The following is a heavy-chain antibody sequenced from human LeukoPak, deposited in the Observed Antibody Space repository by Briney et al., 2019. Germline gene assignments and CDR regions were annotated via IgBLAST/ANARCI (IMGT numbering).Heavy chain of an antibody. J-gene: IGHJ4*02. CDR2: ISSSGSTI. V-gene: IGHV3-11*01. CDR3: AREVLLWFGELSVPLGY. CDR1: GLTFSDYY. D-gene: IGHD3-10*01. Sequence: GGSLSLSCAASGLTFSDYYMSWIRQAPGKGLEWVSYISSSGSTIYYADSVKGRFTISRDNAKNSLYLQMNSLRAEDTAVYYCAREVLLWFGELSVPLGYWGQGTLVTVSS.